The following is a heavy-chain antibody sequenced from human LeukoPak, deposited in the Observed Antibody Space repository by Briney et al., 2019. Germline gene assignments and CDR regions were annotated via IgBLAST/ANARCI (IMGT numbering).Heavy chain of an antibody. CDR3: ARVRSCSGGNCFSDMYYFDY. CDR2: IYTSGST. J-gene: IGHJ4*02. D-gene: IGHD2-15*01. Sequence: SETLSLTCTVSGGSISSYYWSWIRQPAGKGLEWIGRIYTSGSTNYNPSLKSRVTMSVDTSKNQFSLKLTSVTAADTAVYYCARVRSCSGGNCFSDMYYFDYWGQGTLVTVSS. V-gene: IGHV4-4*07. CDR1: GGSISSYY.